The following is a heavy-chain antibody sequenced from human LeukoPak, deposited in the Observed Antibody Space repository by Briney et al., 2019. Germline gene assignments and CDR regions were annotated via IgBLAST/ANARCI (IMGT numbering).Heavy chain of an antibody. Sequence: SETLSLTCTVSGGSISSGGYYWSWVRQHPGKGLEWIGYIYYSGSTYYNPSLKSRVTISVDTSKNQFSLKLSSVTAADTAVYYCARSYDSSGYYGRFFDYWGQGTLVTVSS. J-gene: IGHJ4*02. D-gene: IGHD3-22*01. CDR3: ARSYDSSGYYGRFFDY. CDR2: IYYSGST. V-gene: IGHV4-31*03. CDR1: GGSISSGGYY.